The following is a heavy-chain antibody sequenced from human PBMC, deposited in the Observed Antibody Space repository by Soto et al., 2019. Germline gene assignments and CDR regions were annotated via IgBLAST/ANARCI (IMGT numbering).Heavy chain of an antibody. J-gene: IGHJ3*02. V-gene: IGHV4-34*01. CDR2: MDHSGKS. CDR3: ARGMGLYCGGSSCAFDM. Sequence: QVQLQQWGAGLLKPSETLSLTCTFYGGSFGAYYWNWIRQSPAKGLEWIGEMDHSGKSDNNASPRGRVTMSLDTSTNQFSLKLASVTAADTAVYYCARGMGLYCGGSSCAFDMWGQGTLVTVSS. D-gene: IGHD2-21*01. CDR1: GGSFGAYY.